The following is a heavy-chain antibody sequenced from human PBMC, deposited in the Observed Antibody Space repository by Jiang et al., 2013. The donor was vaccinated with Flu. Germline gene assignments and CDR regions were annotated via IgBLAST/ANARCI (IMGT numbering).Heavy chain of an antibody. D-gene: IGHD1-1*01. CDR1: GGTFSXYA. Sequence: CKASGGTFSXYAISWVRQAPGQGLEWMGGIIPIFGTANYAQKFQGRVTITADKSTSTAYMELSSLRSEDTAVYYCARSGGWNDVVLSGPFDYWGQGTLVTVSS. CDR3: ARSGGWNDVVLSGPFDY. V-gene: IGHV1-69*06. CDR2: IIPIFGTA. J-gene: IGHJ4*02.